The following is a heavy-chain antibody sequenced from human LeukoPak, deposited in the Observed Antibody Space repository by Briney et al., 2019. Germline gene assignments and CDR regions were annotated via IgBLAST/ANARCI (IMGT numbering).Heavy chain of an antibody. CDR2: IYYSGST. V-gene: IGHV4-59*01. J-gene: IGHJ3*02. D-gene: IGHD5-18*01. Sequence: PSETLSLTCTVSGGSISSYYWSWIQQPPGKGLEWIGYIYYSGSTNYNPSLKSRVTISVDTSKNQFSLKLSSVTAADTAVYYCARDYRGYSSDAFDIWGQGTMVTVSS. CDR1: GGSISSYY. CDR3: ARDYRGYSSDAFDI.